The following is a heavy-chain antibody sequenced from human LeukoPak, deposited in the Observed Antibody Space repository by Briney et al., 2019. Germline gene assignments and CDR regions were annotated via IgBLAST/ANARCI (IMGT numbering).Heavy chain of an antibody. CDR1: GFTFADFT. D-gene: IGHD3-22*01. Sequence: PGGSLRLSCAASGFTFADFTIHWVREAPGKGLEWVSLISWDGSNIYYADSVKGRFTISRDNSRNSLYLQMNSLRTENTTFYYCAKGYGNMIGATTDFWGQGTLVTVSS. CDR2: ISWDGSNI. V-gene: IGHV3-43*01. J-gene: IGHJ4*02. CDR3: AKGYGNMIGATTDF.